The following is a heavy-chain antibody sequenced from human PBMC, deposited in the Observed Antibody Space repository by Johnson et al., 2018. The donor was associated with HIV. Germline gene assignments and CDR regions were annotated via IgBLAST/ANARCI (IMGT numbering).Heavy chain of an antibody. CDR2: ISYNGSNK. J-gene: IGHJ3*02. D-gene: IGHD3-22*01. Sequence: VQLVESGGGVVQPGRSLRLSCAASGFTFSSYGMHWVRQAPGKGLEWMAVISYNGSNKYYADSVKGRFTISRDNSKNTLYLQMNSLRAEDRAVYYCAKERYYDSSGPDAFEIWGQGTMVTVSS. V-gene: IGHV3-30-3*02. CDR3: AKERYYDSSGPDAFEI. CDR1: GFTFSSYG.